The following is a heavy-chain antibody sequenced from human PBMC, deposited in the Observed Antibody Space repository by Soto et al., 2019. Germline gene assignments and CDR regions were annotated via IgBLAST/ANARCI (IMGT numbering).Heavy chain of an antibody. Sequence: PSETLSLTCTVSGGSISSYYWSWIRQPPGKGLEWIGYIYYSGSTNYNPSLKSRVTISVDTSKNQFSLKLSSVTAADTAVYYCARVVPPNYDFWSGYYTEDYYYYYGMDVWGQGTTVTVSS. CDR3: ARVVPPNYDFWSGYYTEDYYYYYGMDV. V-gene: IGHV4-59*01. CDR1: GGSISSYY. D-gene: IGHD3-3*01. J-gene: IGHJ6*02. CDR2: IYYSGST.